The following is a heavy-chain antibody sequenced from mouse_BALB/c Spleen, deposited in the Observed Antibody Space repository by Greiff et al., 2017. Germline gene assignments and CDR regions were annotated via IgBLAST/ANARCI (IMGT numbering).Heavy chain of an antibody. CDR2: ISYDGSN. CDR1: GYSITSGYY. V-gene: IGHV3-6*02. J-gene: IGHJ4*01. CDR3: ATDSSGYVGAMDY. D-gene: IGHD3-1*01. Sequence: EVQVVESGPGLVKPSQSLSLTCSVTGYSITSGYYWNWIRQFPGNKLELMGYISYDGSNNYNPSLKNRISITRDTSKNQFFLKLNSVTTEDTATYYCATDSSGYVGAMDYWGQGTSVTVSS.